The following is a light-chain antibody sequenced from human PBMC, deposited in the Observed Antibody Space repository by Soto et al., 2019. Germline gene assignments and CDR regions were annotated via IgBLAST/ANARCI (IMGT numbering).Light chain of an antibody. Sequence: QSALTQPASVSGSPGQSITISCTGTSSDVGSYNYVSWYQQHPGKAPKLMIYEVSDRPSGISSRFSGSKSGNTASLTISGLQNEDGADYYCSSYTSSSTLFGTGTKV. CDR1: SSDVGSYNY. CDR2: EVS. CDR3: SSYTSSSTL. J-gene: IGLJ1*01. V-gene: IGLV2-14*01.